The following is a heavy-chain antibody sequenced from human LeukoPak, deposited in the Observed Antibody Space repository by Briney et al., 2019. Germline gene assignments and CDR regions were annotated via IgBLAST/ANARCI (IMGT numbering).Heavy chain of an antibody. D-gene: IGHD1-26*01. Sequence: ASVKVSCKASGYTFTSYDINWVRQATGQGLEWMGWVNPNSGNTGYAQKFQGRVTMTRNTSISTAYMELSSLRSEDTAVYYCARGRMGLPRVGAHKRNWFDPWGQGTLVTVSS. V-gene: IGHV1-8*01. CDR3: ARGRMGLPRVGAHKRNWFDP. J-gene: IGHJ5*02. CDR1: GYTFTSYD. CDR2: VNPNSGNT.